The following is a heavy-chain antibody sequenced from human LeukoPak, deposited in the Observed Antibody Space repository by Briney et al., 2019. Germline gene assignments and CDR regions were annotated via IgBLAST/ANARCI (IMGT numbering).Heavy chain of an antibody. CDR1: GGSISPYY. J-gene: IGHJ4*02. Sequence: SETLSLTCTVSGGSISPYYWSWIRQPPGKGLESIGYIYYNGNTNYNPSLRSRVTISVDTSKNQFSLRLSSVTAAVTAVYYCGRGGWYKDYWGQGTLVTVSS. V-gene: IGHV4-59*01. D-gene: IGHD6-19*01. CDR2: IYYNGNT. CDR3: GRGGWYKDY.